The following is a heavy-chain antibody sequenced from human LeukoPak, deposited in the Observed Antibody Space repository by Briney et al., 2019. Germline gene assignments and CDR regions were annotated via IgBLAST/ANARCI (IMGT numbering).Heavy chain of an antibody. Sequence: GGSLRLSCAASGFTFSSYAMHWVRQAPGKGLEWVAVISYDGSNKYYADSVKGRFTISRDNSKNTLYLQMNSLRAEDTAVYYCARDLSKAAISSGGFDYWGQGTLVTVSS. D-gene: IGHD2-2*02. V-gene: IGHV3-30-3*01. CDR3: ARDLSKAAISSGGFDY. CDR1: GFTFSSYA. CDR2: ISYDGSNK. J-gene: IGHJ4*02.